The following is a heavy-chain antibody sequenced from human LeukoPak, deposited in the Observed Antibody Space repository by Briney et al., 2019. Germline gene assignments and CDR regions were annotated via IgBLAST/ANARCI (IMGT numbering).Heavy chain of an antibody. Sequence: GGSLRLSCAASGFTFSDYDLNWVRQAPGKGLEWVAVISYDGSNKYYADSVKGRFTISRDNSKNTLYLQMNSLRAEDTAVYYCAPPAEGVVVPAAPGGWGQGTLVTVSS. D-gene: IGHD2-2*01. V-gene: IGHV3-30*03. CDR2: ISYDGSNK. CDR3: APPAEGVVVPAAPGG. CDR1: GFTFSDYD. J-gene: IGHJ4*02.